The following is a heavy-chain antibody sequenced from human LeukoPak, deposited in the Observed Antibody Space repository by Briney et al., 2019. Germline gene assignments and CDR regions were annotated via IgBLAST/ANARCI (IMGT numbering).Heavy chain of an antibody. J-gene: IGHJ3*02. CDR2: FDPEDGER. Sequence: GASVKVSCKVSGYTLTELCMHWVRQAPGKGLEWMGSFDPEDGERIYAQKFQGRVTMTEDTSTDTAYMELSSLRSEDTAVYYCATDRTWELYAFDIWGQGTMVTVSS. V-gene: IGHV1-24*01. CDR3: ATDRTWELYAFDI. D-gene: IGHD1-26*01. CDR1: GYTLTELC.